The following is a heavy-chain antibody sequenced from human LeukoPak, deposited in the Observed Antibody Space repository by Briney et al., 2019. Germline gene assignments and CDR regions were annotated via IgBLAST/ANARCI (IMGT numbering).Heavy chain of an antibody. Sequence: ASVKVSCKASGGTFSSYATSWVRQAPGQGLEWMGIINPSGGSTSYAQKFQGRVTMTRDTSTSTVYMELSSLRSEDTAVYYCARAFAQVTMTTVTTGADYWGQGTLVTVSS. D-gene: IGHD4-17*01. V-gene: IGHV1-46*01. CDR2: INPSGGST. CDR3: ARAFAQVTMTTVTTGADY. CDR1: GGTFSSYA. J-gene: IGHJ4*02.